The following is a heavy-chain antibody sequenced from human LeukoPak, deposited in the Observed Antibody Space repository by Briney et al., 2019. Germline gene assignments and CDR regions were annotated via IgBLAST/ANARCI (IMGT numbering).Heavy chain of an antibody. CDR3: ARGRLAAFDI. J-gene: IGHJ3*02. Sequence: GGSLRLSYAASGFTFSSYWMTWVRQAPGQGLEWVASINQDGSEKRYSDSVKGRFTISRDNAKNSLYVQMNSLRAEDTAVYYCARGRLAAFDIWGQGTMVTVSS. D-gene: IGHD6-25*01. V-gene: IGHV3-7*02. CDR1: GFTFSSYW. CDR2: INQDGSEK.